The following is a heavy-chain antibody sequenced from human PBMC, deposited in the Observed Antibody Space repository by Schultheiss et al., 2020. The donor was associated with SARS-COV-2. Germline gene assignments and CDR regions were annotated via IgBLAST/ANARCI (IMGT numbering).Heavy chain of an antibody. CDR1: GGSFSGYY. Sequence: GSLRLSCAVYGGSFSGYYWSWIRQPPGKGLEWIGEINHSGSTNYNPSLKSRVTISVDTSKNQFSLKLSSVTAADTAVYYCARLAARQVLPDYWGQGTLVTVSS. CDR2: INHSGST. CDR3: ARLAARQVLPDY. J-gene: IGHJ4*02. D-gene: IGHD6-6*01. V-gene: IGHV4-34*01.